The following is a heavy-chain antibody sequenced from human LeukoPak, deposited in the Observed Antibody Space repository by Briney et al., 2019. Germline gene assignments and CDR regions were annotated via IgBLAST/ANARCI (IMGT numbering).Heavy chain of an antibody. J-gene: IGHJ4*02. CDR1: AFTFSDYY. V-gene: IGHV3-11*05. CDR2: ISSSSSYT. CDR3: AREPDYYGSGSYLRL. D-gene: IGHD3-10*01. Sequence: GRSLRLSCPASAFTFSDYYMTCIRQAAGKVLEWVSSISSSSSYTNYADCVKGRFNISRDNDKNSLYLQMNSLRAEDTAVYYCAREPDYYGSGSYLRLWGRGPLVSVPS.